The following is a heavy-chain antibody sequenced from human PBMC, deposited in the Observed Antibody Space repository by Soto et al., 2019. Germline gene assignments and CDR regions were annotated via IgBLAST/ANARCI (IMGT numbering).Heavy chain of an antibody. D-gene: IGHD3-10*01. CDR2: IFSNDEK. CDR1: GFSLSNARMG. V-gene: IGHV2-26*01. J-gene: IGHJ4*02. CDR3: ARTGTNSAGEYYFDY. Sequence: QVTLKESGPVLVNPTETLTLTCTVSGFSLSNARMGVSWIRQPPGKALEWLAHIFSNDEKSYSTSLKSRLTISKDTSKSQVVLTMTNMDPVDTATYYCARTGTNSAGEYYFDYWGQGTLVTVSS.